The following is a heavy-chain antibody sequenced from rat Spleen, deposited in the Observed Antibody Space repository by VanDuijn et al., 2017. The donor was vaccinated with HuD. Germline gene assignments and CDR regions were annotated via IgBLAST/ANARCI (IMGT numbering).Heavy chain of an antibody. CDR3: ARGRDRFAY. J-gene: IGHJ3*01. CDR2: ISTGGGST. Sequence: EVQLVESGGGLVQPGRSLKLSCAASGFTFSNYYMAWVRQAPTKGLEWVAYISTGGGSTYYRDSVKGRFTISRDNAKSTLYLQMDSLRSEDTATYYCARGRDRFAYWGQGTLVTVSS. V-gene: IGHV5-27*01. CDR1: GFTFSNYY. D-gene: IGHD1-11*01.